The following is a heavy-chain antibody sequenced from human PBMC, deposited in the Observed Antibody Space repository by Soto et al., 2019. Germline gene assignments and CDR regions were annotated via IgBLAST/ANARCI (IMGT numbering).Heavy chain of an antibody. CDR1: GGSISSGGDY. CDR3: ERAWKAATGAYYFDY. J-gene: IGHJ4*02. Sequence: SETLSLTCTVSGGSISSGGDYWSWVRQHPGKGLEWIGYIYYSGSTYYNPSLKSRVTISVDTSKNQFSLKLNSVTAADTAVYYCERAWKAATGAYYFDYWGQGTVVTVSS. CDR2: IYYSGST. V-gene: IGHV4-31*03. D-gene: IGHD6-13*01.